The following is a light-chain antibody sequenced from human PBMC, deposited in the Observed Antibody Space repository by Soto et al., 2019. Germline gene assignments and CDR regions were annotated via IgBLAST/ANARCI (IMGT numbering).Light chain of an antibody. CDR2: DAS. CDR1: QSVSSY. CDR3: QQRSNWPWK. Sequence: EIVLTQSPATLSLSPGERATLSCRASQSVSSYLAWYQQRPGQAPRLLIYDASNRATGIPVRFSGSGSGTDFTLTISSLEPEDFAVYYCQQRSNWPWKFGQGTKVEIK. J-gene: IGKJ1*01. V-gene: IGKV3-11*01.